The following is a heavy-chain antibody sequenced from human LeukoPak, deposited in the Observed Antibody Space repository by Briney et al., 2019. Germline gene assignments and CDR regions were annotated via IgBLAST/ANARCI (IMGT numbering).Heavy chain of an antibody. CDR3: ARGSVGARSNYVGARHYYFDY. V-gene: IGHV1-2*04. Sequence: ASVKVSCKASGYTFIEYYIHWVRQAPEQGLEWMGWINPNSSGTKYAQKFQGWVSMTRDTSISTAYMELSRLTSDDTAVYYCARGSVGARSNYVGARHYYFDYWGQGTLVTVSS. CDR2: INPNSSGT. D-gene: IGHD4-11*01. CDR1: GYTFIEYY. J-gene: IGHJ4*02.